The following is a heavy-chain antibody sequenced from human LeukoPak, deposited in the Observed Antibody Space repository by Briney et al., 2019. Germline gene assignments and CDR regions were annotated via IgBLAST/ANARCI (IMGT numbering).Heavy chain of an antibody. CDR1: GFTFSSYW. Sequence: GGSLRLSCEASGFTFSSYWMTWVRQVPGKGLEWVANMKQDGSQKYSVDFVEGRFTMSRDNAKNLLFLQVNSLRAEDTAVYYCASDSGKYYIDYWGQGTLVTVSS. CDR3: ASDSGKYYIDY. V-gene: IGHV3-7*04. J-gene: IGHJ4*02. D-gene: IGHD6-25*01. CDR2: MKQDGSQK.